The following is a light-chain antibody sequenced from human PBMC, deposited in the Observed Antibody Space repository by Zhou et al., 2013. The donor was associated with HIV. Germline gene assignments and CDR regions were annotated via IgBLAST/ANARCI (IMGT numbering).Light chain of an antibody. CDR2: DAS. J-gene: IGKJ1*01. CDR3: QQRSNWLWT. V-gene: IGKV3-11*01. Sequence: EIVMTQSPATLSVSPGERATLSCRASQSVSSNLAWYQQKPGQAPKVLIFDASNRATGIPARFSGSGSGTDFTLTISSLEPEDFAVYYCQQRSNWLWTFGQGTKVEV. CDR1: QSVSSN.